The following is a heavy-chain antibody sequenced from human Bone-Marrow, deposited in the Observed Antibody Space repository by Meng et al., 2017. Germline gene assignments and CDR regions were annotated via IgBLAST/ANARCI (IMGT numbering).Heavy chain of an antibody. J-gene: IGHJ3*02. CDR3: ARVNDGYAFDI. D-gene: IGHD1-1*01. Sequence: GSLRLSSTVSGGSISSYYWSWIRQPAGKGLEWIGRIYTSGSTNYNPSLKSRVTMSVDTSKNQFSLKLSSVTAADTAVYYCARVNDGYAFDIWGQGTMVTVSS. V-gene: IGHV4-4*07. CDR1: GGSISSYY. CDR2: IYTSGST.